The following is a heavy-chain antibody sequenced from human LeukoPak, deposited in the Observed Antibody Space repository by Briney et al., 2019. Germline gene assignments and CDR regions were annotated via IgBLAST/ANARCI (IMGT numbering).Heavy chain of an antibody. CDR3: ARDLMVRGVIANYYYYYMDV. V-gene: IGHV4-59*12. CDR1: GGSISSYY. CDR2: IYYSGST. D-gene: IGHD3-10*01. J-gene: IGHJ6*03. Sequence: PSETLSLTCTVSGGSISSYYWSWIRQPPGKGLEWIGYIYYSGSTNYNPSLKSRVTISVDTSKNQFSLKLSSVTAADTAVYYCARDLMVRGVIANYYYYYMDVWGKGTTVTISS.